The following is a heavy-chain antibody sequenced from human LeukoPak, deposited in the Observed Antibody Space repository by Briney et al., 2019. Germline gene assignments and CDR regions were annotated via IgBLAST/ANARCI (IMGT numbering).Heavy chain of an antibody. CDR1: GFTFSSYE. CDR2: ISSSGSTI. D-gene: IGHD6-19*01. CDR3: AREDNDSSGWYYFDY. J-gene: IGHJ4*02. Sequence: GGSLRLSCAASGFTFSSYEMNWVRQAPGKGLEGVSYISSSGSTIYYADSVKGRFTISRDNAKNSLYLQMNSLRAEDTAVYYCAREDNDSSGWYYFDYWGQGTLVTVSS. V-gene: IGHV3-48*03.